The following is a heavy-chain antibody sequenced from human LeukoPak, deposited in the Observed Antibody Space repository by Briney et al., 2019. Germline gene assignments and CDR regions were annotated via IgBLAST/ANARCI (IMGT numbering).Heavy chain of an antibody. CDR1: GASVSSASY. CDR3: ARDRQQLVTDSYYYYGMDV. V-gene: IGHV4-61*01. J-gene: IGHJ6*02. Sequence: PSETLSLTCTVSGASVSSASYWTWIRQPPGKGVEWIAHIYNGVNTNYNPSLKSRVTISVDTSKNQFSLKLSSVTAADTAVYYCARDRQQLVTDSYYYYGMDVWGQGTTVTVSS. D-gene: IGHD6-6*01. CDR2: IYNGVNT.